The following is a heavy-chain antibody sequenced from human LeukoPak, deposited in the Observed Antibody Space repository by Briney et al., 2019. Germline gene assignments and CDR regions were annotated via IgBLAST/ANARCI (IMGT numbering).Heavy chain of an antibody. CDR2: IFYSGST. D-gene: IGHD3-10*01. V-gene: IGHV4-39*01. J-gene: IGHJ6*03. Sequence: SETLSLTCTVSGGSLSTSSYYWGWVRQPPGKGLEWIGNIFYSGSTYYNPSLKSRVTISVDTSKNQFSLKLSSVTAADTAVYYCARQVIDRSGSYYYYYYYYMDVWGKGTTVTISS. CDR3: ARQVIDRSGSYYYYYYYYMDV. CDR1: GGSLSTSSYY.